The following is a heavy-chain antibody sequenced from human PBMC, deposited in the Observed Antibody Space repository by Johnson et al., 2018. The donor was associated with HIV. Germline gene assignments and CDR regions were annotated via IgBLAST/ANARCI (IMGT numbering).Heavy chain of an antibody. Sequence: VQLVESGGGLVQPGGSLRLSCAASGFIFSSYWMSWVRQAPGRGLEWVSAISGSGGSTYYADSVKGRFTISRANAKTTLYLKMNSLRAEDTAVYYCASRTGWDAFDIWGQGTMVTVSS. V-gene: IGHV3-23*04. CDR2: ISGSGGST. CDR1: GFIFSSYW. CDR3: ASRTGWDAFDI. D-gene: IGHD7-27*01. J-gene: IGHJ3*02.